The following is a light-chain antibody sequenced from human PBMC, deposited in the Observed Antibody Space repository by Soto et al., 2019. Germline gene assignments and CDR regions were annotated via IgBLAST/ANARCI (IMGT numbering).Light chain of an antibody. CDR1: RSDIGNNA. CDR2: NNN. V-gene: IGLV1-44*01. J-gene: IGLJ3*02. CDR3: ATWDDSLDARGV. Sequence: QSVLTQTPSASGTPGQTVTISCSGSRSDIGNNAVSWYQQFPGTAPKLLIYNNNQRPSGVPDRFSGSKSGTSASLAISGLHSEDEADYYCATWDDSLDARGVFGGGTEVTVL.